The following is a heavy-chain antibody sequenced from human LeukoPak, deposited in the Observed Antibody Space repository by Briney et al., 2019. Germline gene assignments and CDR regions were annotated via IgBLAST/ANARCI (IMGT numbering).Heavy chain of an antibody. CDR2: INPNSGGT. V-gene: IGHV1-2*02. Sequence: ASVKVSCKASGYTFTGYYMNWVRQAPGQGLEWMGWINPNSGGTNYAQKFQGRVTMTRDTSISTAYMELSRLRSDDTAVYYCARDMVRGVISVYWGQGTLVTVSS. CDR1: GYTFTGYY. J-gene: IGHJ4*02. CDR3: ARDMVRGVISVY. D-gene: IGHD3-10*01.